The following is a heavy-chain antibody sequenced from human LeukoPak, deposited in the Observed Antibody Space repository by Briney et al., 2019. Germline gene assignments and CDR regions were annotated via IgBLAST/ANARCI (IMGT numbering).Heavy chain of an antibody. V-gene: IGHV4-34*01. CDR3: ARGRITMVRGVTRGNWFGP. J-gene: IGHJ5*02. Sequence: PSETLSLTCAVYGGSFSGYYRSWIRQPPGKGLEWIGEINHSGSTNYNPSLKSRVTISVDTSKNQFSLKLSSVTAADTAVYYCARGRITMVRGVTRGNWFGPWGQGTLVTVSS. CDR1: GGSFSGYY. CDR2: INHSGST. D-gene: IGHD3-10*01.